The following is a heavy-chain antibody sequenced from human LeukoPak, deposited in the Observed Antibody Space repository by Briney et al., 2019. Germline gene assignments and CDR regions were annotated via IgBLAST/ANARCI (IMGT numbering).Heavy chain of an antibody. V-gene: IGHV4-61*02. J-gene: IGHJ2*01. Sequence: PSQTLSLTCSVSGGSISSGPYYWSWIRQPAGKGLEWIGRIYTSGSTNYNPSLKSRVTVSLDTSTNHFSLKLSSVTAADTAVYYCARDRPRDYCTSTSCLTRGWYFDLWGRGTPVTVSS. D-gene: IGHD2-2*01. CDR3: ARDRPRDYCTSTSCLTRGWYFDL. CDR2: IYTSGST. CDR1: GGSISSGPYY.